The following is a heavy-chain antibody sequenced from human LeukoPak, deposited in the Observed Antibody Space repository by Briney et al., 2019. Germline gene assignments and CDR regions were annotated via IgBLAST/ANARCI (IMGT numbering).Heavy chain of an antibody. CDR2: IDSSSSYI. CDR1: GFTFNSYT. J-gene: IGHJ4*02. Sequence: PGGSLRLSCAASGFTFNSYTLNWVRQAPGKGLEWVSSIDSSSSYIYYADSVKGRFTISRDNAKNSLFLQMNSLRAEDTAVYYCARFALKTPPTDWGQGTLVTVSS. V-gene: IGHV3-21*01. CDR3: ARFALKTPPTD.